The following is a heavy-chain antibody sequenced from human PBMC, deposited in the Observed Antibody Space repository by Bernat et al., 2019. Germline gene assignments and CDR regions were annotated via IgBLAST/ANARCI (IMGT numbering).Heavy chain of an antibody. CDR2: FDPEDGET. V-gene: IGHV1-24*01. D-gene: IGHD2-15*01. Sequence: QVQLVQSGAEVKKPGASVKVSCKVSGYTLTELSMHWVRQAPGKGLGWMGGFDPEDGETIYDQKFQGRVTMTEDTSTDTAYMELSSLRSEDTAVYYCATGLKRSRIWGYWGQGTLVTVSS. J-gene: IGHJ4*02. CDR1: GYTLTELS. CDR3: ATGLKRSRIWGY.